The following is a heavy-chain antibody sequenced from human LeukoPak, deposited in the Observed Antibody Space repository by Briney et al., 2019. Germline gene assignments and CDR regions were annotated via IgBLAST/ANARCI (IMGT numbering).Heavy chain of an antibody. CDR3: ARTSGSYFDF. V-gene: IGHV4-4*07. CDR1: GDSIGSYY. CDR2: FYISGNT. D-gene: IGHD1-26*01. Sequence: SETLSLTCTVSGDSIGSYYWSWIRQPAGKGLEWIGRFYISGNTNYNPSLKSRVTLSVDTSKNQFSLKLSSVTAADTAMYYCARTSGSYFDFWGQGTLVTVSS. J-gene: IGHJ4*02.